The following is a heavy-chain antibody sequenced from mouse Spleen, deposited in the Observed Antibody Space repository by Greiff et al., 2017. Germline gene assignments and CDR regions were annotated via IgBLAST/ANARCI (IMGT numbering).Heavy chain of an antibody. CDR3: ANYRYDVGAMDY. Sequence: QVQLQQSGAELAKPGASVKLSCKASGYTFTIYWMHWVKQRPGQGLEWIGYINPSSGYTKYNQKFKDKATLTADKSSSTAYMQLSSLTYEDSAVYYCANYRYDVGAMDYWGQGTSVTVSS. CDR1: GYTFTIYW. CDR2: INPSSGYT. J-gene: IGHJ4*01. D-gene: IGHD2-14*01. V-gene: IGHV1-7*01.